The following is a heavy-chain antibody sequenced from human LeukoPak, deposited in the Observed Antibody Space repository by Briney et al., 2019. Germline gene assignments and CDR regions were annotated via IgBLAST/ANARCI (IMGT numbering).Heavy chain of an antibody. CDR3: AKPVPAAAPYYYYGMDV. D-gene: IGHD2-2*01. J-gene: IGHJ6*02. CDR2: ISGSGGST. V-gene: IGHV3-23*01. Sequence: GGPLRLSCAASGFTFSSYAMSWVRQAPGKGLEWVSAISGSGGSTYYADSVKGRFTISRDNSKNTLYLQMNSLRAEDTAVYYCAKPVPAAAPYYYYGMDVWGQGTTVTVSS. CDR1: GFTFSSYA.